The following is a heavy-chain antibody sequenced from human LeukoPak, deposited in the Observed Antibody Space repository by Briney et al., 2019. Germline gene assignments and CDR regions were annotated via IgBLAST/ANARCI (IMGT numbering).Heavy chain of an antibody. J-gene: IGHJ6*02. CDR2: ISSSSSYI. V-gene: IGHV3-21*01. Sequence: GGSLRLSCAASGFTFSSYGMHWVRQAPGKGLEWVSSISSSSSYIYYADSVKGRFTISRDNAKNSLYLQMNSLRAEDTAVYYCARVVFGVVIISYYGMDVWGQGTTVTVSS. D-gene: IGHD3-3*01. CDR1: GFTFSSYG. CDR3: ARVVFGVVIISYYGMDV.